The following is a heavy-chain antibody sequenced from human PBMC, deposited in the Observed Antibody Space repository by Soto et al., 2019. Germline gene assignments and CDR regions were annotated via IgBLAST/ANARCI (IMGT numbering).Heavy chain of an antibody. CDR2: VYYDGSNQ. CDR3: ARDLSDY. Sequence: QVQLVESGGGVVQPGTSLRLSCAASGFTFKNYGMHWVRQAPGKGLEWVAIVYYDGSNQYYADSVKGRFTISRDNSKNTLYLQMNSLRADDTAMYYCARDLSDYWGQGTLLTVSS. V-gene: IGHV3-33*01. CDR1: GFTFKNYG. J-gene: IGHJ4*02.